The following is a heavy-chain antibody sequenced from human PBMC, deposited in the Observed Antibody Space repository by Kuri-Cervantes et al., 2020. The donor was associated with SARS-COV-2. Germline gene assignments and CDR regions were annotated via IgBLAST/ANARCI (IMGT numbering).Heavy chain of an antibody. V-gene: IGHV3-11*04. J-gene: IGHJ6*03. Sequence: GESLKISCATSGFSFSDYYMNWIRQAPGKGLEWVSHISSNSRTIYYAESVKGRFTISRDNAKDSLYLQLNGLRVEDTAVYYCARASASIAARLVLYYYYYMDVWGKGTTVTVSS. CDR2: ISSNSRTI. CDR1: GFSFSDYY. CDR3: ARASASIAARLVLYYYYYMDV. D-gene: IGHD6-6*01.